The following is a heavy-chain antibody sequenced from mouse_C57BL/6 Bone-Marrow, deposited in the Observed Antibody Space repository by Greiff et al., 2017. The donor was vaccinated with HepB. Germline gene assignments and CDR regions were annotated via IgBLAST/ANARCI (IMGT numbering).Heavy chain of an antibody. CDR1: GFTFSDFY. J-gene: IGHJ2*01. D-gene: IGHD2-1*01. Sequence: EVKVVESGGGLVQSGRSLRLSCATSGFTFSDFYMEWVRQAPGKGLEWIAASRNKANDYTTEYSASVKGRFIVSRDTSQSILYLQMNALRAEDTAIYYCARDGGWYIFDYWGQGTTLTVSS. CDR2: SRNKANDYTT. V-gene: IGHV7-1*01. CDR3: ARDGGWYIFDY.